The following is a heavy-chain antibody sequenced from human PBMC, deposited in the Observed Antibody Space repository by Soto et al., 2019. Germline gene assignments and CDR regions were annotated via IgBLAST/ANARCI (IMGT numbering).Heavy chain of an antibody. CDR1: GFTFSSYS. J-gene: IGHJ4*02. Sequence: GGSLRLSCAASGFTFSSYSMNWVRQAPGKGLEWVSSISSSSSYIYYADSVKGRFTISRDNAKNLLYLQMNSLRAEDTAVYYCARSIRWLQWTYWGQGTLVTVSS. V-gene: IGHV3-21*01. CDR3: ARSIRWLQWTY. CDR2: ISSSSSYI. D-gene: IGHD5-12*01.